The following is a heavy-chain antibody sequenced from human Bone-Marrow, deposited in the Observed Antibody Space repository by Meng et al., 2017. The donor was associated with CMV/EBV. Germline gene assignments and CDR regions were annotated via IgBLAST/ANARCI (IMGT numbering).Heavy chain of an antibody. CDR2: MNPKSGNT. Sequence: ASVKVSCKASGYTFTSYDINWVRQATGQGLEWMGWMNPKSGNTGYAQKFQGRVTMTRNTSISTAYMELSSLRSEDTAVYYCARFVSYMITFGGVYYYGMDVWGQGTTVTVSS. D-gene: IGHD3-16*01. J-gene: IGHJ6*02. CDR1: GYTFTSYD. CDR3: ARFVSYMITFGGVYYYGMDV. V-gene: IGHV1-8*01.